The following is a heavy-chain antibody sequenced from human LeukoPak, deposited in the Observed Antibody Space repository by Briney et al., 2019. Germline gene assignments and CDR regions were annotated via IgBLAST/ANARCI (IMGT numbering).Heavy chain of an antibody. CDR2: ISYDGSNK. D-gene: IGHD3-22*01. V-gene: IGHV3-30-3*01. CDR1: GFTFSYYT. J-gene: IGHJ4*02. CDR3: ARVLNYYDSSGYYFSY. Sequence: GRSLRLSCAASGFTFSYYTMHWVRQAPGKGLEWVAVISYDGSNKYYADSVKGRFTISRDNSKNTLYLQMSSLRAEDTAVYYCARVLNYYDSSGYYFSYWGQGTLVTVSS.